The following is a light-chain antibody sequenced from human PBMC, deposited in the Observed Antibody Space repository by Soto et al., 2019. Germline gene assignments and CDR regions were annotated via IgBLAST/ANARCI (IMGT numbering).Light chain of an antibody. CDR3: SSSAGSNNLVV. CDR2: EVS. CDR1: SSDVGGYNY. Sequence: QSALTQPPSASGSPGQSVTISCTGTSSDVGGYNYVSWYQQHPGKAPKLMIYEVSKRPSGVPDRFSGSKSGNTASLTVSGLQAEGEADYYCSSSAGSNNLVVFGGGTKVTV. V-gene: IGLV2-8*01. J-gene: IGLJ2*01.